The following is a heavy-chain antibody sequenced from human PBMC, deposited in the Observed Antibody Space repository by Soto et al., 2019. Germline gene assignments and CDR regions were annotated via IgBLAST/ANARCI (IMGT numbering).Heavy chain of an antibody. CDR2: IKHDGSEK. CDR3: ARDFQY. J-gene: IGHJ4*02. Sequence: GGSLRLSCAASGFTFSNYGMSWVRQAPGKGLEWVANIKHDGSEKYYVDSVKGRFTISRDNAKNSLYLQMNSLRAADTAVYYCARDFQYWGEGTLVTVSS. CDR1: GFTFSNYG. V-gene: IGHV3-7*03.